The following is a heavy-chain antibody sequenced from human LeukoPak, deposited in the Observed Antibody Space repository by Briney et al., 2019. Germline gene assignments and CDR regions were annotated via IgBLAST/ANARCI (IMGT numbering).Heavy chain of an antibody. CDR1: GFTFSSYW. CDR2: INSDGSGT. CDR3: ARRYCSSTSCYKGLDY. V-gene: IGHV3-74*01. Sequence: GGSLRLSCAASGFTFSSYWMHWVRQAPGKGLVWVSRINSDGSGTSYADSVKGRFTISRDNAKNTLYLQMNSLRAEDTAVYYCARRYCSSTSCYKGLDYWGQGTLVTVSS. D-gene: IGHD2-2*02. J-gene: IGHJ4*02.